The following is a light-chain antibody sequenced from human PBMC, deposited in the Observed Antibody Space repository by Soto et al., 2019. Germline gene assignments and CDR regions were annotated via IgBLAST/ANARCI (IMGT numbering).Light chain of an antibody. J-gene: IGLJ1*01. CDR3: SSYTGGNPSYV. CDR2: EVT. CDR1: SSDIGAYDS. V-gene: IGLV2-14*01. Sequence: QSALTQPASLSGSPGQSITISCTGTSSDIGAYDSVSWYQQHPGKPPRLIIYEVTNRPSGVSYRFSGSKSGNTASLTISGLQAEDEADYYCSSYTGGNPSYVFGTGTKVTVL.